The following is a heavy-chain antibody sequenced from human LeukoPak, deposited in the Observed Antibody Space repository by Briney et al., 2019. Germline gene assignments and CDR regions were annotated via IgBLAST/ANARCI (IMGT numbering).Heavy chain of an antibody. J-gene: IGHJ4*02. D-gene: IGHD6-19*01. CDR2: IYYSGST. V-gene: IGHV4-59*01. Sequence: PSETLSLTCTVSGGSISSYYWSWIRQPPGKGLEWIGYIYYSGSTNYNPSLKSRVTISVDTSKNQFSLKLSSVTAADTAVYYCARNSGWGYFDYWGQGTLVTVSS. CDR3: ARNSGWGYFDY. CDR1: GGSISSYY.